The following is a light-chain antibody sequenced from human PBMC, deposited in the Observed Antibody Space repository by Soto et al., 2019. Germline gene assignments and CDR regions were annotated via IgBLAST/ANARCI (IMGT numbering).Light chain of an antibody. CDR2: AAS. Sequence: DFQMTQSPSSLSASVGDRVTITCRASHSISSYLNWYQQKPGKAPKLLIYAASSLQSGVPSRFSGSESGTDFTLTISSLQPEDFATYDCQPWYSTPFAFGPGTKVDIK. J-gene: IGKJ3*01. CDR3: QPWYSTPFA. V-gene: IGKV1-39*01. CDR1: HSISSY.